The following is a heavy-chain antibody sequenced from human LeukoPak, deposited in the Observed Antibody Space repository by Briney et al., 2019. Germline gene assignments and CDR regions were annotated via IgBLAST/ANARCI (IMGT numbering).Heavy chain of an antibody. D-gene: IGHD6-13*01. CDR1: GFTFTSHS. J-gene: IGHJ2*01. CDR2: ISSNSDYI. V-gene: IGHV3-21*01. CDR3: ARDWRNKYSNSWSRGEWYFDL. Sequence: GVSLRLSCVASGFTFTSHSLNWLRQAPGKGLEWVASISSNSDYILYAESVKGRFISRDNARNSVYLQMNSLTAEDTALYYCARDWRNKYSNSWSRGEWYFDLWGRGTLVSVSS.